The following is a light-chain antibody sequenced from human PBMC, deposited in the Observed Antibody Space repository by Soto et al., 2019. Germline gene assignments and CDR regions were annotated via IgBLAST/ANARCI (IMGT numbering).Light chain of an antibody. CDR1: SSDVGYYNY. J-gene: IGLJ3*02. CDR2: EVS. V-gene: IGLV2-14*01. CDR3: SAYTTSSTQV. Sequence: ALTQPASVSGSPGQSITISCTGTSSDVGYYNYVSWYQHHPGKVPKLMIYEVSNRPSGVSNRFSGSKSGNTASLTISGLQAEDEADYYCSAYTTSSTQVFGGGTKVTVL.